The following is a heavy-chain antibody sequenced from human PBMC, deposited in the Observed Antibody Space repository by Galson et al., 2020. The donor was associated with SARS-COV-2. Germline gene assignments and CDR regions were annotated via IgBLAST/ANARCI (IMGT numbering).Heavy chain of an antibody. CDR2: IYYSGST. D-gene: IGHD5-12*01. V-gene: IGHV4-31*03. CDR1: GGSISSGGYY. J-gene: IGHJ5*02. Sequence: ASETLSLTCTVSGGSISSGGYYWRWIRQHPGKGLEWIGYIYYSGSTYYHPSLKSRVTISVDTSKNQFSLKLSSVTAADTAVYYCARASVDIVARVWFDPWGQGTLVTVSS. CDR3: ARASVDIVARVWFDP.